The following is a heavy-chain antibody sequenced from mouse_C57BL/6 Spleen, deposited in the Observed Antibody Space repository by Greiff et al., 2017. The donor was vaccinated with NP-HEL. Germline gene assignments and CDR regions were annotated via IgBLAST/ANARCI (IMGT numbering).Heavy chain of an antibody. J-gene: IGHJ2*01. CDR3: ARGTTVVATYFDY. CDR2: IYPGDGDT. V-gene: IGHV1-80*01. Sequence: QVQLQQSGAELVKPGASVKISCKASGYAFSSYWMNWVKQRPGQGLEWIGQIYPGDGDTNYNGKFKGKATLTADKSSSTAYMQLSSLTSEDSAVYFCARGTTVVATYFDYWGQGTTLTVSS. D-gene: IGHD1-1*01. CDR1: GYAFSSYW.